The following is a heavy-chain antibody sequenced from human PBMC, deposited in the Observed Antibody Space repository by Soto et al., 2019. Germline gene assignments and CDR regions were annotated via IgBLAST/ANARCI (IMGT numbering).Heavy chain of an antibody. CDR3: TRPLQGNWNDADI. D-gene: IGHD1-20*01. CDR1: GFPFSGSS. V-gene: IGHV3-73*01. Sequence: GGSLRLSCAAPGFPFSGSSMPWVRQASGKGLEWVGRIRSKANSYATAYAASVKGRFTISRDDSKNTAYLQMNSLKTEDTAVYYCTRPLQGNWNDADIWGQGTMVTVSS. J-gene: IGHJ3*02. CDR2: IRSKANSYAT.